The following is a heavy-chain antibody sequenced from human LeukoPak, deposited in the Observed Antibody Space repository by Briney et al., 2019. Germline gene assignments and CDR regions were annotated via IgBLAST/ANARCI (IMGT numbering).Heavy chain of an antibody. CDR3: ARFMVRDKLDY. CDR2: ISSSSSYT. V-gene: IGHV3-11*06. J-gene: IGHJ4*02. Sequence: GGSLRLSCAASGFTFSDYYMSWIRQAPGKGLEWVSYISSSSSYTNYADSVKGRFTISRDNAKNSLYLQMNSLRAEDTTVYYCARFMVRDKLDYWGQGTLVTVSS. D-gene: IGHD3-10*01. CDR1: GFTFSDYY.